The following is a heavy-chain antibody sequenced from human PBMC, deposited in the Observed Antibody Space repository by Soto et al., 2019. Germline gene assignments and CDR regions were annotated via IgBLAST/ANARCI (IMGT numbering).Heavy chain of an antibody. CDR2: IKQDGSEK. CDR1: GFTFSSYW. V-gene: IGHV3-7*01. CDR3: ASGRHYYYYYMDV. J-gene: IGHJ6*03. Sequence: PGGFLRLSCAASGFTFSSYWMSWVRQAPGKGLEWVANIKQDGSEKYYVDSVKGRFTISRDNAKNSLYLQMNSLRAEDTAVYYCASGRHYYYYYMDVWGKGTTVTVSS.